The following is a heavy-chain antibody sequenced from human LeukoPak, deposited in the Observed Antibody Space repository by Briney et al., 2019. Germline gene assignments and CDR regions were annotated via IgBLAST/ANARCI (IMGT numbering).Heavy chain of an antibody. D-gene: IGHD1-26*01. Sequence: SETLSLTCTVSGGSVSSYYWSWIRQPAGKGLEWIGRIYTSGSTNYNPSLKSRVTLSVDTSKNQFSLKLSSVTAADTAVYYCARGVGADVRANPEFDPWGQGTLVIVSS. J-gene: IGHJ5*02. CDR1: GGSVSSYY. CDR2: IYTSGST. CDR3: ARGVGADVRANPEFDP. V-gene: IGHV4-4*07.